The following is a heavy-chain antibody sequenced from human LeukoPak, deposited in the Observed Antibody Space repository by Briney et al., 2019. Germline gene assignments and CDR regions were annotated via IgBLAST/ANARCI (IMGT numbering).Heavy chain of an antibody. Sequence: GASVKVSCKASGYTFTSYGISWVRQAPGQGLEWMGWINTNTGNPTYAQGFTGRFVFSLDTSVSTAYLQISSLKAEDTAVYYCASGRELRYFDWLRSANRFDYWGQGTLVTVSS. CDR1: GYTFTSYG. D-gene: IGHD3-9*01. J-gene: IGHJ4*02. CDR3: ASGRELRYFDWLRSANRFDY. CDR2: INTNTGNP. V-gene: IGHV7-4-1*02.